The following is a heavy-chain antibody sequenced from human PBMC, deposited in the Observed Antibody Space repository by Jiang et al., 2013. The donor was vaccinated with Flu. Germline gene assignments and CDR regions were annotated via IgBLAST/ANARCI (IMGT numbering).Heavy chain of an antibody. D-gene: IGHD3-16*01. CDR1: WLHQRFL. V-gene: IGHV4-4*09. CDR3: ARHYAKGGDAFDI. Sequence: ETPVPHLHCLWWLHQRFLLELDPAAPREGTGVDCVHPFHWDPQLQPSLKSRITILVDTSRNQFSLNLTSVTAADTAVYYCARHYAKGGDAFDIWGHGTLVTVSS. CDR2: PFHWDP. J-gene: IGHJ3*02.